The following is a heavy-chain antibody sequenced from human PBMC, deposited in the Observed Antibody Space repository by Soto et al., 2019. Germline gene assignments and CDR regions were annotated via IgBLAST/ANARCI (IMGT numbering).Heavy chain of an antibody. D-gene: IGHD3-3*01. CDR2: ISAYNGNT. CDR3: ARVDVLRFLECLI. CDR1: GYTFTNYG. V-gene: IGHV1-18*04. J-gene: IGHJ4*02. Sequence: ASVKVSCKASGYTFTNYGISWVRQAPGQGLEWMGWISAYNGNTNYAQNLQGRVTMTTDTSTSTAYMELRSLRSDDTAVYYCARVDVLRFLECLICGQGTMVTVYS.